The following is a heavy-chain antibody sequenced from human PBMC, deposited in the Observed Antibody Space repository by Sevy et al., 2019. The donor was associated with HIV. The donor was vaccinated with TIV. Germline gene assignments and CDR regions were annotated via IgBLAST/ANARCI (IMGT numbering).Heavy chain of an antibody. D-gene: IGHD1-20*01. CDR1: GGSITTGPYY. CDR3: AKSLKAWYDFPAFNH. CDR2: MYGTVEPNGNT. V-gene: IGHV4-39*02. Sequence: SETLSLTCSISGGSITTGPYYWAWIRQSPGKGPEWLGSMYGTVEPNGNTYYNPTLKTRIDMSMDKSNNRFALSLRSVIAADTTVYFCAKSLKAWYDFPAFNHWSQGIPVTVSS. J-gene: IGHJ4*02.